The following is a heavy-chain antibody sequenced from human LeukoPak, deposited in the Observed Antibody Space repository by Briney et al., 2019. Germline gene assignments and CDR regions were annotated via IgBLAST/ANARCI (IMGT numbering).Heavy chain of an antibody. CDR1: GGSISSYY. CDR3: ARAYGYYDSSGYDY. J-gene: IGHJ4*02. CDR2: IYYSGST. D-gene: IGHD3-22*01. V-gene: IGHV4-59*01. Sequence: SETLSLTCTVSGGSISSYYWSWIRQPPGKGLEWIGYIYYSGSTNYNPSLKSRVTISVDTSKNQFSLKLSSVTAADTAVYYCARAYGYYDSSGYDYWGQGTLVTVSS.